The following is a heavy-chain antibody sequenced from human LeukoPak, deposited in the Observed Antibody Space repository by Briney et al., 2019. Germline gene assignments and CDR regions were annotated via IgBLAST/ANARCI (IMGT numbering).Heavy chain of an antibody. CDR3: ARLNPGIAAAGGFS. V-gene: IGHV4-39*01. CDR1: GGSISSSSYY. D-gene: IGHD6-13*01. Sequence: SETLSVTCTVSGGSISSSSYYWGWIRQPPGKGLEWIGSIYYSGSTYYNPSLKSRVTISVDTSKNQFSLKLSSVTAADTAVYYCARLNPGIAAAGGFSWGQGTLVAVSS. CDR2: IYYSGST. J-gene: IGHJ4*02.